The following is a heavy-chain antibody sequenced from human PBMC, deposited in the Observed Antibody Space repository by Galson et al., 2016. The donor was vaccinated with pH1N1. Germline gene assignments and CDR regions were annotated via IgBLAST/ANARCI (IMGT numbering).Heavy chain of an antibody. V-gene: IGHV3-23*01. CDR2: SLKPDDTT. D-gene: IGHD6-19*01. CDR3: VKGAWLDF. CDR1: GFDFRNFD. Sequence: SLRLSFAASGFDFRNFDMSWVRQPPGKGLEWVSVSLKPDDTTHYTDSVQGRFTISRDDSRSILYLQITSLRVEDTALYYCVKGAWLDFWGQGALVTVSS. J-gene: IGHJ4*02.